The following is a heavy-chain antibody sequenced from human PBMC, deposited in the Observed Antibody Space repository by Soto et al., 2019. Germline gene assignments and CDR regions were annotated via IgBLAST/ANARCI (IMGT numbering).Heavy chain of an antibody. CDR3: ARDGRYCSSTSCYFSGMDV. Sequence: ASVKVSFKASGGTLSNYAISWVRQAPGQGLEWMGGIIPIFGTANYAQKFQGRVTITADESTSTAYMELSSLRSEDTAVYYCARDGRYCSSTSCYFSGMDVWGQGTTVTVSS. V-gene: IGHV1-69*13. J-gene: IGHJ6*02. D-gene: IGHD2-2*01. CDR1: GGTLSNYA. CDR2: IIPIFGTA.